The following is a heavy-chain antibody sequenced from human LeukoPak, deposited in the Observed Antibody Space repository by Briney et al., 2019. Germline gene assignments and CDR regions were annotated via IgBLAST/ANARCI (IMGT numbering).Heavy chain of an antibody. J-gene: IGHJ4*02. CDR2: ISGSGGST. Sequence: GGSLRLSCAASGFTFSSYAMSWVRQAPGKGLEWVSAISGSGGSTYYADSVKGRFTISRDNSKNTLYLQMNSLRAEDTAVYYCAEDQHWDPAFDYWGQGTLVTVSS. CDR1: GFTFSSYA. V-gene: IGHV3-23*01. D-gene: IGHD1-26*01. CDR3: AEDQHWDPAFDY.